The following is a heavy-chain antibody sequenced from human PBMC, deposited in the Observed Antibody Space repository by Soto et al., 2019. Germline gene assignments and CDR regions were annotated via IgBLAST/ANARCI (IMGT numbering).Heavy chain of an antibody. Sequence: PGGSLRLSCAASGFTFDDYAMHWVRQAPGKGLEWVSGISWNSGSIGYADSVKGRFTISRDNAKNSLYLQMNSLRAEDTALYYCASIAVAGNWFDPWGQGTLVTVSS. D-gene: IGHD6-19*01. CDR1: GFTFDDYA. CDR3: ASIAVAGNWFDP. V-gene: IGHV3-9*01. J-gene: IGHJ5*02. CDR2: ISWNSGSI.